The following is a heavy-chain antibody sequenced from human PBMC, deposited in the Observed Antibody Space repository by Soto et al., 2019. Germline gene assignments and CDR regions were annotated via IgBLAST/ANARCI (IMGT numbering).Heavy chain of an antibody. D-gene: IGHD3-9*01. V-gene: IGHV1-3*01. Sequence: SVKVSCKASGYTFTSYAMHWVRQAPGQRLEWMGWINAGNGNTKYSQKFQGRVTITRDTSASTAYMELSSLRSEDTAVYYCARDAPYYEILTGYALQTVFYLWGKGTRVTVYS. CDR2: INAGNGNT. J-gene: IGHJ5*02. CDR3: ARDAPYYEILTGYALQTVFYL. CDR1: GYTFTSYA.